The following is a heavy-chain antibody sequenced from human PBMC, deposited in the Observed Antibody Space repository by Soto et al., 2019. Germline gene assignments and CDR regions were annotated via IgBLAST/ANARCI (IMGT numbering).Heavy chain of an antibody. CDR3: AKHGRYTAESKNDY. CDR1: GFTFSSYA. D-gene: IGHD5-18*01. Sequence: GGSLRLSCAASGFTFSSYAMSWVRQAPGKGLEWVSAISGSGGSTYYADSVKGRFTISRDNSKNMLYLQMNSLRAEDTAVYYCAKHGRYTAESKNDYWGQGTLVTVSS. CDR2: ISGSGGST. V-gene: IGHV3-23*01. J-gene: IGHJ4*02.